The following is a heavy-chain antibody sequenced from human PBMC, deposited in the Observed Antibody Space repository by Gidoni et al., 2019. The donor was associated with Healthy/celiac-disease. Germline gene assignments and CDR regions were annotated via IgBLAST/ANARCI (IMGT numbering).Heavy chain of an antibody. CDR3: ARDLYGGYDFWSGYRGRGWGMDV. V-gene: IGHV3-21*01. J-gene: IGHJ6*02. CDR1: GFTFSSYS. Sequence: EVQLVESGGGLVKPGGSLRLSCAASGFTFSSYSMNWVRQAPGKGLEWVSSISSSSSYIYYADSVKGRFTISRDNAKNSLYLQMNSLRAEDTAVYYCARDLYGGYDFWSGYRGRGWGMDVWGQGTTVTVSS. CDR2: ISSSSSYI. D-gene: IGHD3-3*01.